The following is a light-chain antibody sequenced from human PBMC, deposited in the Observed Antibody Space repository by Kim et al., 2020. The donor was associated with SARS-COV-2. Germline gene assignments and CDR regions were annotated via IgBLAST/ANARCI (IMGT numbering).Light chain of an antibody. CDR1: SGSIASNY. CDR2: EDN. V-gene: IGLV6-57*04. Sequence: NFMLTQPHSVSESPGKTVTISCTRSSGSIASNYVQWYQQRPGSAPTTVIYEDNQRPSGVPDRFSGSIDSSSNSASLTISGLKTEDEADYYCPSYDSSNWVFGGGTQLTVL. CDR3: PSYDSSNWV. J-gene: IGLJ3*02.